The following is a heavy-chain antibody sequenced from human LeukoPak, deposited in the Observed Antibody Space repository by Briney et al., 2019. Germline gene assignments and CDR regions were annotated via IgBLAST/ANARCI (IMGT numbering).Heavy chain of an antibody. CDR2: ISAYNGNT. Sequence: ASVKVSCKASGYTFTSHGISWVRQAPGQGLEWMGWISAYNGNTNYAQKLQGRVTMTTDTSTSTAYMELRSLRSDDTAVYYCATGGGIVGATDFDYWGQGTLVTVSS. J-gene: IGHJ4*02. D-gene: IGHD1-26*01. CDR1: GYTFTSHG. CDR3: ATGGGIVGATDFDY. V-gene: IGHV1-18*01.